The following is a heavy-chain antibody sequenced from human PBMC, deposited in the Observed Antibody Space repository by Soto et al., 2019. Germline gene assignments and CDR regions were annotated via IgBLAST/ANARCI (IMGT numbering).Heavy chain of an antibody. CDR1: GYSFTSYW. CDR3: ARRSITMVRGVIRGMDV. V-gene: IGHV5-51*01. D-gene: IGHD3-10*01. Sequence: GESLKISCKGSGYSFTSYWIGWVRQMPGKGLEWMGVIYPGDSDTRYSPSFQGQVTISADKSISTAYLQWSSLKASDTAMYYCARRSITMVRGVIRGMDVWGQGTTVTVSS. J-gene: IGHJ6*02. CDR2: IYPGDSDT.